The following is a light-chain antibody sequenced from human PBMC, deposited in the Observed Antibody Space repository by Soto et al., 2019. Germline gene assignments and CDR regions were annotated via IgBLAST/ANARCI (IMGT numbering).Light chain of an antibody. CDR1: SSNIGAGYD. Sequence: QSVLTQPPSVSGAPGQRVTIACTGRSSNIGAGYDVHWYQQLPGTAPKLLIYVNINRPSGVPDRFSGSKSGTSASLAITGLQAEDEADYYCQSYDSSLSGVVFGGGTKVTVL. J-gene: IGLJ2*01. CDR3: QSYDSSLSGVV. V-gene: IGLV1-40*01. CDR2: VNI.